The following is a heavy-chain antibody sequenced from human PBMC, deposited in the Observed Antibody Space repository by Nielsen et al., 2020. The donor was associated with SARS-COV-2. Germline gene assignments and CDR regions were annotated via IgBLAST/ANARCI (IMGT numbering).Heavy chain of an antibody. CDR3: ARVGWQWLDFDY. Sequence: ESLKISCAASGFTFSDYYMSWIRQPPGKGLEWIGYIYYSGSTNYNPSLKSRVTISVDTSKNQFSLKLSSVTAADTAVYYCARVGWQWLDFDYWGQGTLVTVSS. CDR2: IYYSGST. D-gene: IGHD6-19*01. CDR1: GFTFSDYY. J-gene: IGHJ4*02. V-gene: IGHV4-59*01.